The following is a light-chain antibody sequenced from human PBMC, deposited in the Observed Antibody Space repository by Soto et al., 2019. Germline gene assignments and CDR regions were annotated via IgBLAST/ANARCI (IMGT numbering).Light chain of an antibody. CDR3: QEFETWT. V-gene: IGKV1-5*03. CDR1: QSISWW. J-gene: IGKJ1*01. Sequence: DIQMTQSPSTLSASVGDRVTITCRASQSISWWLAWYQQKPGEVTKLLIYKASNLESGVPSRFSGSGFETEFTLTISSLQPEDFATYYCQEFETWTFGQGTKVEVK. CDR2: KAS.